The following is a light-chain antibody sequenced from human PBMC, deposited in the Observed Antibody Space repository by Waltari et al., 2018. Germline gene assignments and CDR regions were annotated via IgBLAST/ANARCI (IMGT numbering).Light chain of an antibody. CDR2: DDS. Sequence: SYELTQPPSVSVSPGQMARITCGGDNLGSKYVHWYQQKPAQAPVVVIYDDSERPSGIPERFSGSKSGNTATLTISGVEAGDEADYYCQVWDSSSDHYIFGAGTRLTVL. CDR3: QVWDSSSDHYI. J-gene: IGLJ1*01. CDR1: NLGSKY. V-gene: IGLV3-21*02.